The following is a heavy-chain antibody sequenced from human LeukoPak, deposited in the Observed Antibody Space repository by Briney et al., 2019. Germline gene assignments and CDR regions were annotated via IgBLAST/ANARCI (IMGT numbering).Heavy chain of an antibody. CDR2: ISSNSRTI. V-gene: IGHV3-48*04. J-gene: IGHJ4*02. Sequence: GGSQRPSCAASGLTFNSSSMNSARQDPGKGLEWVSYISSNSRTIHYADSVKGQFTIYRDNAKNSLYLQMNALRAEDTAVYYCARMPLEIVTNFLDSWGQGTLATVSS. D-gene: IGHD4-11*01. CDR1: GLTFNSSS. CDR3: ARMPLEIVTNFLDS.